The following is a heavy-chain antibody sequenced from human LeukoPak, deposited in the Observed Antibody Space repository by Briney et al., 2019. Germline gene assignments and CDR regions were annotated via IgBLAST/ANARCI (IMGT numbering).Heavy chain of an antibody. V-gene: IGHV1-69*01. CDR3: ARREYYCDSSGYPIPRFGAFDI. D-gene: IGHD3-22*01. Sequence: SVKVSCKASGGTFSRFTISWVRQAPGQGFEWMGGITPIFGTANFAQKFQGRVSITADESTSTAYMELSSLRSEDTAVYYCARREYYCDSSGYPIPRFGAFDIWGQGTMVTVSS. CDR1: GGTFSRFT. CDR2: ITPIFGTA. J-gene: IGHJ3*02.